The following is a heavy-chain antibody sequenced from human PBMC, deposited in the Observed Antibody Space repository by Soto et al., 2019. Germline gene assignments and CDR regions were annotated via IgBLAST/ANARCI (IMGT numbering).Heavy chain of an antibody. V-gene: IGHV4-59*01. Sequence: SETLSLTCTVSGGSISSYYWSWIRQPPGKGLEWIGYIYYSGSTNYNPSLKSRVTISVDTSKNQFSLKLSSVTAADTAVYYCATGYYGSGSYYFLDYWGQGTLVNRLL. D-gene: IGHD3-10*01. J-gene: IGHJ4*02. CDR2: IYYSGST. CDR3: ATGYYGSGSYYFLDY. CDR1: GGSISSYY.